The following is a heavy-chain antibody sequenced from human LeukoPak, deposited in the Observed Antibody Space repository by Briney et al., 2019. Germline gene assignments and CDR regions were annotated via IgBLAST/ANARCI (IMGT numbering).Heavy chain of an antibody. CDR3: ARGHSGYDSYYYYYMDV. CDR2: ISGSGGST. Sequence: PGGSLRLSCAASGFTFSSYRMNWVRQAPGKGLEWVSAISGSGGSTYYADSVKGRFTISRDNSKNTLYLQMNSLRAEDTAVYYCARGHSGYDSYYYYYMDVWGKGTTVTVSS. J-gene: IGHJ6*03. CDR1: GFTFSSYR. V-gene: IGHV3-23*01. D-gene: IGHD5-12*01.